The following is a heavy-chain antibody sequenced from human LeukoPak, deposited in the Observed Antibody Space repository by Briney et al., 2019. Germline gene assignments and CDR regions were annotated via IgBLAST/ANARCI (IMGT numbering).Heavy chain of an antibody. D-gene: IGHD6-6*01. Sequence: SQTLSLTCTVSGGSISSGSYYWSWIRQPAGKGLEWIGRIYTSGSTNYNPSLKSRVTISVDTSKNQFSLKLSSVTAADTAVYYCARTAARQSGRSYYGNFDYWGQGTLVTVSS. J-gene: IGHJ4*02. CDR2: IYTSGST. CDR3: ARTAARQSGRSYYGNFDY. V-gene: IGHV4-61*02. CDR1: GGSISSGSYY.